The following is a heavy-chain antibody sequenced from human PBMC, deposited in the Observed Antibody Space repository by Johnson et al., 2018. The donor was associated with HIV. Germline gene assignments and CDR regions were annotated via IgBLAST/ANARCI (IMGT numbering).Heavy chain of an antibody. CDR1: GFTFDDFA. V-gene: IGHV3-43D*03. CDR3: AREGGSSSRSGAFDI. Sequence: VQLVESGGGLVQPGRSLRLSCAASGFTFDDFAMHWVRQAPGKGLEWVSLISWDGGSSYYADSVQGRFTISRDNAKNSLYLQMNRLRAEDTALDYCAREGGSSSRSGAFDIWGQGTMVTVSS. CDR2: ISWDGGSS. J-gene: IGHJ3*02. D-gene: IGHD6-6*01.